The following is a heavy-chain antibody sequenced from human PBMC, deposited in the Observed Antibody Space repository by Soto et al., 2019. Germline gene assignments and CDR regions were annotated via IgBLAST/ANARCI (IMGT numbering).Heavy chain of an antibody. D-gene: IGHD3-16*01. CDR3: ARVLFGITYYYYMDV. V-gene: IGHV3-48*01. CDR2: ISSSSSTI. J-gene: IGHJ6*03. Sequence: GGSLRLSCAASGFTFSSYSMNWVRQAPGKGLEWVSYISSSSSTIYYAESVKGRFTISRDNAKNSLYQQMNSLRAEDTAVYYCARVLFGITYYYYMDVWGKGTTVTVSS. CDR1: GFTFSSYS.